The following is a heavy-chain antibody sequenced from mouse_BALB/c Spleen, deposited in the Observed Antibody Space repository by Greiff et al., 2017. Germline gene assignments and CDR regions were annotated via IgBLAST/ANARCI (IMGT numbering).Heavy chain of an antibody. Sequence: QVQLQQSGAELMKPGASVKISCKATGYTFSSYWIEWVKQRPGHGLEWIGEILPGSGSTNYNEKFKGKATFTADTSSNTAYMQLSSLTSEDSAVYYCARSYYYGSSHFDYWGQGTTLTVSS. J-gene: IGHJ2*01. CDR1: GYTFSSYW. D-gene: IGHD1-1*01. V-gene: IGHV1-9*01. CDR2: ILPGSGST. CDR3: ARSYYYGSSHFDY.